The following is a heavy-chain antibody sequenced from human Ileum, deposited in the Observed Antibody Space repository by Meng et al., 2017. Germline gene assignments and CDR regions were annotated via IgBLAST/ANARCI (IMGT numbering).Heavy chain of an antibody. Sequence: QVQPVQSGAEVKKVGASVKVSCTASGYTFRNYPLHWVRQAPGQRPEWMGWINAGNSNIKISQKFQGRITITSDTSATAYMELSSLRSEDTAVYFCARENDNWNYFDYWGQGSLVTVSS. D-gene: IGHD1-1*01. V-gene: IGHV1-3*01. CDR1: GYTFRNYP. CDR2: INAGNSNI. J-gene: IGHJ4*02. CDR3: ARENDNWNYFDY.